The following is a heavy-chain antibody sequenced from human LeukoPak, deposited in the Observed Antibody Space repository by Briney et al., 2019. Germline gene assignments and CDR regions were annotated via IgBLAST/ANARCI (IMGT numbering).Heavy chain of an antibody. V-gene: IGHV3-23*01. CDR2: ISGSGGST. CDR3: AKVGQQWLVFDY. CDR1: GFTFSSYA. J-gene: IGHJ4*02. D-gene: IGHD6-19*01. Sequence: GGSLRLSCAASGFTFSSYAMSWVRRAPGKGLEWVSAISGSGGSTYYADSVKGRFTISRDNSKNTLYLQMNSLRAEDTAVYYCAKVGQQWLVFDYWGQGTLVTVSS.